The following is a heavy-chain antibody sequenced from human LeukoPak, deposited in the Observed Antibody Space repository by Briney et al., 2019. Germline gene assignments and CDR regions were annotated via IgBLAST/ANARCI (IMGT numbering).Heavy chain of an antibody. D-gene: IGHD7-27*01. Sequence: GGSLRLSCAASGFTVSNSYMSWVRQAPGRGLEWVSVIYSGGNTYYTDSVKGRFTISRDNSKNTLYLQLNSLRADDTAVYYCAKTGGPWDWGQGTLVTVSS. CDR1: GFTVSNSY. CDR2: IYSGGNT. J-gene: IGHJ4*02. V-gene: IGHV3-53*01. CDR3: AKTGGPWD.